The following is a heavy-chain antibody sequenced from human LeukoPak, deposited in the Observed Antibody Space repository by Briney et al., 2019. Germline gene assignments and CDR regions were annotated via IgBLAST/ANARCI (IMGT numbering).Heavy chain of an antibody. D-gene: IGHD3-10*01. V-gene: IGHV3-23*01. CDR2: ISGSGGST. CDR3: ANLPTDSYYYGSGKVY. J-gene: IGHJ4*02. CDR1: GFTFSSYA. Sequence: GGSLRLSCAASGFTFSSYAMSWVRQAPGKGLEWVSAISGSGGSTYYADSVKGRFTISRDNSKNTLYLQMNSLRAEDTAVYYCANLPTDSYYYGSGKVYWGQGTLVTVSS.